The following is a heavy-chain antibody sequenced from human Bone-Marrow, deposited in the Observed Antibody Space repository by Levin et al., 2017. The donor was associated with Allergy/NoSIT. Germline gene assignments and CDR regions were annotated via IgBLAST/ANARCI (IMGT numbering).Heavy chain of an antibody. Sequence: GGSLRLSCAASGFTFSSYGMHWVRQAPGKGLEWVAVISYDGSNKYYADSVKGRFTISRDNSKNTLYLQMNSLRAEDTAVYYCAKGGYGDYVGDFDYWGQGTLVTVSS. J-gene: IGHJ4*02. CDR3: AKGGYGDYVGDFDY. CDR2: ISYDGSNK. V-gene: IGHV3-30*18. CDR1: GFTFSSYG. D-gene: IGHD4-17*01.